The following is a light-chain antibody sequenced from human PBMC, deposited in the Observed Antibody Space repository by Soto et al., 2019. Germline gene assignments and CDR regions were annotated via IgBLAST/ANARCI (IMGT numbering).Light chain of an antibody. CDR3: QYCFT. V-gene: IGKV4-1*01. J-gene: IGKJ3*01. CDR1: QSVLYSSNNKNY. Sequence: DIVMTQSPDSLAVSLGETATINCKSSQSVLYSSNNKNYLAWYQQKPGQPPKLLIYWASTRESGVPDRFSGSGSGADFTLTISSLQAEDVAVYYCQYCFTFGPGTKVDIK. CDR2: WAS.